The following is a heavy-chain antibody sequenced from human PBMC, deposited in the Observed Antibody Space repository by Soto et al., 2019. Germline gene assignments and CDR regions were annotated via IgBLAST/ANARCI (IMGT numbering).Heavy chain of an antibody. CDR3: AGQPTAGSYYDLGSYYYYYAMDV. D-gene: IGHD3-10*01. CDR1: GFTFTTSA. Sequence: SVKVSCKASGFTFTTSAVQWVRQARGQRLEWIGWIVVGSGNTNYAQKFQERVTITRDMSTSTAYMELSSLRSEDTAVYYCAGQPTAGSYYDLGSYYYYYAMDVWGQGTTVTVSS. CDR2: IVVGSGNT. V-gene: IGHV1-58*01. J-gene: IGHJ6*02.